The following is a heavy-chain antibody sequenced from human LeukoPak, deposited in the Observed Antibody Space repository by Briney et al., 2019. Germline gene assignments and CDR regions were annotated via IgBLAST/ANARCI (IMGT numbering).Heavy chain of an antibody. CDR3: ATWNPVSNWFDP. CDR2: INPSGGST. V-gene: IGHV1-46*01. Sequence: VASVKVSCKPSGYTFTSYYMHRVRQAPGQGLEWMGIINPSGGSTSYAQKFQGRVTMTRDTSTRTVYMELSSLRSEDTAVYYCATWNPVSNWFDPWGQGTLVTVSS. CDR1: GYTFTSYY. J-gene: IGHJ5*02. D-gene: IGHD1-1*01.